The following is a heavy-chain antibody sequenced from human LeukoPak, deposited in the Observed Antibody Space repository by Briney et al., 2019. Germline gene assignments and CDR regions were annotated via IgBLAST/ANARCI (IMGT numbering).Heavy chain of an antibody. CDR3: AKRPRTTVTTIYFDY. D-gene: IGHD4-17*01. CDR2: ISYEGTKE. J-gene: IGHJ4*02. CDR1: GFTFANYG. V-gene: IGHV3-30*18. Sequence: GTSLRLSCIGSGFTFANYGLYWVRQAPGKGLEWVAGISYEGTKEYYADSVKGRFTTSRDNSKNTLYLQMNSLRAEDTAVYYCAKRPRTTVTTIYFDYWGQGTLVTVSS.